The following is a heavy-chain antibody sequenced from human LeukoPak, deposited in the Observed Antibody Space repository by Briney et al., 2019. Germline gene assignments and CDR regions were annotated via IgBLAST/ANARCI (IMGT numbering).Heavy chain of an antibody. D-gene: IGHD6-19*01. J-gene: IGHJ4*02. CDR2: ISAYNGNT. CDR1: GHTFTSYG. CDR3: ARVPYSSGWYNFDY. V-gene: IGHV1-18*01. Sequence: ASVKVSCKASGHTFTSYGISWVRQASGQGLEWMGWISAYNGNTNYAQKLQGRVTMTTDTSTSTAYMELRSLRSDDTAVYYCARVPYSSGWYNFDYWGQGTLVTVSS.